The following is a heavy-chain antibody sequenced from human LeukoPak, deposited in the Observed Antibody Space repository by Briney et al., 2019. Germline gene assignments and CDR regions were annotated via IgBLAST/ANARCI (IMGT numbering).Heavy chain of an antibody. J-gene: IGHJ4*02. CDR3: ATIRYHDYFDY. D-gene: IGHD3-9*01. V-gene: IGHV3-7*01. CDR2: IKQDGSEK. Sequence: GGSLRLSCAASGFTFSSYWMSWVRQAPGKGLEWVANIKQDGSEKYYVDSVKGRFTISRDNAKNSLYLQMNSLRAEDTAVYCCATIRYHDYFDYWGQGTLVTVSS. CDR1: GFTFSSYW.